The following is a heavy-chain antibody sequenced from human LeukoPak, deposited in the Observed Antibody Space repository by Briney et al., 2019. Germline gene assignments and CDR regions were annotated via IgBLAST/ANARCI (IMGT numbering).Heavy chain of an antibody. J-gene: IGHJ3*02. V-gene: IGHV1-8*01. CDR1: GYSFTSYD. Sequence: ASVKVSCKASGYSFTSYDINWVRQATGPGPEWVGWMNPNSGNTGYAQKFQGRVTMTRNTSISTAYMELSSLRSDDTAVYYCARGGRYCIGGSCYDAFDIWGQGTMVTVSS. CDR3: ARGGRYCIGGSCYDAFDI. D-gene: IGHD2-15*01. CDR2: MNPNSGNT.